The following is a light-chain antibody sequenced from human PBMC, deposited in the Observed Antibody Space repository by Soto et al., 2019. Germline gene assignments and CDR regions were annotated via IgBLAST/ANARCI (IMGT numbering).Light chain of an antibody. Sequence: ILLTQSPATLSLSAGERATLSCRASQSASSYLAWYQQKPGQAPRLLIYDASNSATGIPARFSGSGSGTDFTLTITKLEPADFAVYYCQQRRGTFGGGTKVDNK. CDR2: DAS. CDR1: QSASSY. CDR3: QQRRGT. J-gene: IGKJ4*01. V-gene: IGKV3-11*01.